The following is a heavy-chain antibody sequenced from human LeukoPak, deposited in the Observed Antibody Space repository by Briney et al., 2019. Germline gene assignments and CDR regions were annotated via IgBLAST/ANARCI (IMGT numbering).Heavy chain of an antibody. CDR1: GFTFSRSW. Sequence: PGGSLRLSCAASGFTFSRSWMSWVRQAPGKGLEWVANIKEDGSAQFYLDPVKGRFIISRDNAKNSLYLQMHSLRAEDTAVYYCASGYSTNWATFDYWGQGTLVTVSS. J-gene: IGHJ4*02. V-gene: IGHV3-7*01. CDR2: IKEDGSAQ. CDR3: ASGYSTNWATFDY. D-gene: IGHD6-13*01.